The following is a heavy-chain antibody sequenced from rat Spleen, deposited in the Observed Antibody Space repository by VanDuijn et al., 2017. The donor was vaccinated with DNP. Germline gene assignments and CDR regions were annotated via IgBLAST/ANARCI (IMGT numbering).Heavy chain of an antibody. CDR3: ARDYRYNPYAHYFDY. CDR1: GFTFSDYA. J-gene: IGHJ2*01. V-gene: IGHV5S23*01. Sequence: EVQLVESGGGLVQPGRSLKLSCAASGFTFSDYAMAWVRQVPGKGLEWVASITSSGGSTYYPDSVKGRFTISRDNAKNTLYLQMNSLRSEDTATYYCARDYRYNPYAHYFDYWGQGVMVTVSS. D-gene: IGHD1-5*01. CDR2: ITSSGGST.